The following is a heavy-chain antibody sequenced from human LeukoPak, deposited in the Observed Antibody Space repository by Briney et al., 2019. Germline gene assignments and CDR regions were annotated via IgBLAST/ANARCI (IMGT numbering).Heavy chain of an antibody. V-gene: IGHV3-49*04. CDR1: GFTFGDYA. CDR3: TREATYYDYVWGSYRNWFDP. J-gene: IGHJ5*02. Sequence: GGSLRLSCTASGFTFGDYAMSWVRQAPENGLEWIGFIRSKAYGGTTEYAASVKGRFTIPRDDSKSIAYLQMNSLKTEDTAVYYCTREATYYDYVWGSYRNWFDPWGQGTLVTVSS. CDR2: IRSKAYGGTT. D-gene: IGHD3-16*02.